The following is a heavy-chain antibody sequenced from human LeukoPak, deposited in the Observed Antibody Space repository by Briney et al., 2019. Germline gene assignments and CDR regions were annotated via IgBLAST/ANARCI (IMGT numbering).Heavy chain of an antibody. V-gene: IGHV3-9*01. Sequence: GGSLRLSCAASGFTFDDYAMHWVRQAPGKGLEWVSGISWNSGSIGYADSVKGRFTISRDNAKNSLYLQMNSLRAEDTALYYCAKAPDYDYVWGAGDYFDYWGQGTLVTVSS. D-gene: IGHD3-16*01. CDR1: GFTFDDYA. CDR2: ISWNSGSI. CDR3: AKAPDYDYVWGAGDYFDY. J-gene: IGHJ4*02.